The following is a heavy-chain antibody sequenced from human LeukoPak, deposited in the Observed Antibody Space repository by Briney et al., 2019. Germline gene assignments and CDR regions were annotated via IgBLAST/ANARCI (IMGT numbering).Heavy chain of an antibody. CDR1: GFTFTKYW. D-gene: IGHD2-21*01. CDR3: ARGLCGGDCYDY. Sequence: GGSLRLSCAASGFTFTKYWMTWVRQAPGKGLEWVSSISSNSEYIYYADSVKGRFTIFRDNAKNSLYLQMNSLRAEDTAVYYCARGLCGGDCYDYWGQGTLVTVSS. V-gene: IGHV3-21*01. J-gene: IGHJ4*02. CDR2: ISSNSEYI.